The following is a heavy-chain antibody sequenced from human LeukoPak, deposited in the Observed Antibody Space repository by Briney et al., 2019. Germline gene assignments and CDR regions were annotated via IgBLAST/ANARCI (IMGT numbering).Heavy chain of an antibody. CDR1: GYTFTSYG. J-gene: IGHJ4*02. CDR2: ISAYNGNT. V-gene: IGHV1-18*01. Sequence: GASVKVSCKASGYTFTSYGISWVRQAPGQGLEWMGWISAYNGNTNYAQKLQGRVTMTTDTSTSTAYMELSSLRSEDTAVYYCARVSSFGVVMEGYYFDYWGQGTLVTVSS. D-gene: IGHD3-3*01. CDR3: ARVSSFGVVMEGYYFDY.